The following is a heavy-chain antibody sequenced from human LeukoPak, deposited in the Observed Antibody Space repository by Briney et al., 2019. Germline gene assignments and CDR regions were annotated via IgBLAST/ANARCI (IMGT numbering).Heavy chain of an antibody. V-gene: IGHV3-11*01. D-gene: IGHD5-18*01. J-gene: IGHJ4*02. Sequence: NPGGSLRLSCAASGFTFSDYYMSWIRQAPGKGLEWVSYISSSGSTIYYADSVKGRFTISRDNAKNSLYLQMNSLRAEDTAVYYCAREYSYGYVWSVGFDYWGQGTLVTVSS. CDR2: ISSSGSTI. CDR1: GFTFSDYY. CDR3: AREYSYGYVWSVGFDY.